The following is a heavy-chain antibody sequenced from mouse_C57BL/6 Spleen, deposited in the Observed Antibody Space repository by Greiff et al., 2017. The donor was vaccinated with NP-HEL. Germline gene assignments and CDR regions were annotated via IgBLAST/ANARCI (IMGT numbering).Heavy chain of an antibody. V-gene: IGHV5-17*01. CDR1: GFTFSDYG. J-gene: IGHJ4*01. Sequence: EVQLVESGGGLVKPGGSLKLSCAASGFTFSDYGMHWVRQAPEKGLEWVAYISSGSSTIYYADTVKGRFTISRDNAKNTLFLQMTSLRSEDTAMYYCARGHLRRGYAMDYWGQGTSVTVSS. CDR2: ISSGSSTI. D-gene: IGHD2-12*01. CDR3: ARGHLRRGYAMDY.